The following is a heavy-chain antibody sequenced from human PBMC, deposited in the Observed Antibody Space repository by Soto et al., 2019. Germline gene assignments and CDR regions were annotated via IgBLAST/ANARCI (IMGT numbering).Heavy chain of an antibody. CDR2: IIPIFGTA. V-gene: IGHV1-69*01. Sequence: QVQLVQSGAEVKKPGSSVKVSCKASGGTFSSYAISWVRQAPGQGLEWMGGIIPIFGTANYAQKFQGRVTITADESTSTAYMALSSLRAEDTAVYYCAGESDKAMVRGPIDYYYYYGMDVWGQGTTVSVSS. CDR3: AGESDKAMVRGPIDYYYYYGMDV. D-gene: IGHD5-18*01. CDR1: GGTFSSYA. J-gene: IGHJ6*02.